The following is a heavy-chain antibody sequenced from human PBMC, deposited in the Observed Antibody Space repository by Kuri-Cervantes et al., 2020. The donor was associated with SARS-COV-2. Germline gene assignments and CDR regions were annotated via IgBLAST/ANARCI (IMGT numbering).Heavy chain of an antibody. CDR3: AREVIGATYSQYFDY. D-gene: IGHD2-15*01. J-gene: IGHJ4*02. CDR1: GFTFSSYS. V-gene: IGHV3-21*01. CDR2: ISSSSSYI. Sequence: GESLKISCAASGFTFSSYSMNWVRQAPGKGLEWVSSISSSSSYIYYADSVKGRFTISRDNAKNSLYLQMDSLRAEDTAVYYCAREVIGATYSQYFDYWGQGIQVTVSS.